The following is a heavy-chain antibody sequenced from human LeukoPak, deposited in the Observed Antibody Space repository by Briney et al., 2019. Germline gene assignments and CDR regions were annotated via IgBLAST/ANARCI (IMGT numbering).Heavy chain of an antibody. Sequence: SQTLSLTCTVSGGSISSGGYYWSWIRQHPGKGLEWIVYIYYSGSTYYNPSLKSRVTISVDTSKNQFSLKLSSVTAADTAVYYCARGYSYGTGRGYFDYWGQGTLVTVSS. D-gene: IGHD5-18*01. CDR3: ARGYSYGTGRGYFDY. V-gene: IGHV4-31*03. CDR2: IYYSGST. CDR1: GGSISSGGYY. J-gene: IGHJ4*02.